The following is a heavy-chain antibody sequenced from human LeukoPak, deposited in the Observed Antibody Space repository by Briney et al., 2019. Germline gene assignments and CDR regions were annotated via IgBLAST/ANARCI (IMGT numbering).Heavy chain of an antibody. D-gene: IGHD3-22*01. Sequence: SETLSLTCAVYGGSFSGYYWSWIRQPPGKGLEWIGVINHSGSTNYNPSLKSRVTISVDTSKNQFSLKLSSVTAAGTAVYYCARIVNWFDPWGQGTLVTVSS. CDR3: ARIVNWFDP. CDR1: GGSFSGYY. CDR2: INHSGST. J-gene: IGHJ5*02. V-gene: IGHV4-34*01.